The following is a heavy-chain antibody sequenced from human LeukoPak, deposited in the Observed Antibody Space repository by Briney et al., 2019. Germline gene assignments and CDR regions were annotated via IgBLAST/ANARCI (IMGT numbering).Heavy chain of an antibody. Sequence: GGSLRLSCAASGFTFSSYGMHWVRQAPGKGLEWVAVISYDGSNKYYADSVKGRFTISRDNSKNTLYLQMNSLRAEDTAVYYCAKGLQLWLRGSSVDYWGQGTLVTVSS. V-gene: IGHV3-30*18. J-gene: IGHJ4*02. D-gene: IGHD5-18*01. CDR1: GFTFSSYG. CDR3: AKGLQLWLRGSSVDY. CDR2: ISYDGSNK.